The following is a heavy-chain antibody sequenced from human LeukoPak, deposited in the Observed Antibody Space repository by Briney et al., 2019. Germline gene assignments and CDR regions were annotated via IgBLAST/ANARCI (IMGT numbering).Heavy chain of an antibody. J-gene: IGHJ4*02. D-gene: IGHD3-10*01. V-gene: IGHV3-72*01. CDR2: IRNKANSYTT. Sequence: PGGSLRLSCAASGFTFSSYAMNWVRQAPGKGLEWVGRIRNKANSYTTDYAASVRGRFTISRDDSKNSLYLEMNSLKTEDTAVYYCAREYYSRLDYWGQGTLVTVPS. CDR1: GFTFSSYA. CDR3: AREYYSRLDY.